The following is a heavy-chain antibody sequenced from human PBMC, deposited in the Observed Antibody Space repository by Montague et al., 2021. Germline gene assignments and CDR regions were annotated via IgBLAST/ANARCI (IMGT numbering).Heavy chain of an antibody. V-gene: IGHV3-74*01. CDR3: ARHLASGASGAFDF. Sequence: SLRLSCAASGFSFSSYCMHWVRQAPGKGLLWVSRITFDGSSTSFADSVKGRFTISRDNAKTTLYLQMNSLRVEDTAVYYCARHLASGASGAFDFWGQGTMVTVSS. CDR2: ITFDGSST. J-gene: IGHJ3*01. CDR1: GFSFSSYC. D-gene: IGHD3-10*01.